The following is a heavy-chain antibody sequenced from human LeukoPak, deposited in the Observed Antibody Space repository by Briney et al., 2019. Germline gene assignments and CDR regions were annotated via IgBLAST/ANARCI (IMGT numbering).Heavy chain of an antibody. Sequence: GGSLRLSCVASGFTFTSYNRHWIRQTPGKGLEWVSYIDSSAGSIDYAASVKGRFTISRDNAKNSLYLQMNSLRAEDTAVYYCASDVIGGRNFWGQGTLVTVSS. CDR1: GFTFTSYN. J-gene: IGHJ4*02. CDR2: IDSSAGSI. V-gene: IGHV3-48*01. D-gene: IGHD2-15*01. CDR3: ASDVIGGRNF.